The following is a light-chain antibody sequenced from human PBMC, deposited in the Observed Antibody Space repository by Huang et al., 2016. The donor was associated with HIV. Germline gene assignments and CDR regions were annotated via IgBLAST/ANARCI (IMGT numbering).Light chain of an antibody. CDR1: QSISSW. V-gene: IGKV1-5*03. J-gene: IGKJ1*01. Sequence: DIQMTQSPSTLSASVGDRVTITCRASQSISSWLAWYQQKPGKAPKRLIYKASSLESGVPSRFRGSGSGTEFTLTISSLQPDDFATYHCQQYHSYPWTFGQGTKVEIK. CDR3: QQYHSYPWT. CDR2: KAS.